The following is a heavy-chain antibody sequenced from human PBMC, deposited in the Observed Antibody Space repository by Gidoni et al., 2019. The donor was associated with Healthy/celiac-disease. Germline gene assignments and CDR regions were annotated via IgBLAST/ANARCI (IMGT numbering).Heavy chain of an antibody. V-gene: IGHV5-51*01. CDR2: IYPGDSDT. D-gene: IGHD6-6*01. J-gene: IGHJ3*02. CDR1: GYSFTRYW. CDR3: AMGPVYSSSWGAFDI. Sequence: VPLVPSGAEVKKPGASLTISCQCSGYSFTRYWIGWVRQMPGKGLEWMGIIYPGDSDTRYSPSFQGQVTISADKSISTAYLQWSSLKASDTAMYYCAMGPVYSSSWGAFDIWGQGTMVTVSS.